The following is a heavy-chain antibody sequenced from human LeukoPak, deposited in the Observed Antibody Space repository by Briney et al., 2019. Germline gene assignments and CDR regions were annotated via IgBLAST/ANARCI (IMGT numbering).Heavy chain of an antibody. J-gene: IGHJ4*02. CDR3: AKRDSTGWYSDY. Sequence: SGGSLRLSCAASGFTFSSYAMHWVRQAPGKGLEWVAVISYDGSNKYYADSVKGRFTISRDNSKNTLYLQMKSLRAEDTAVYYCAKRDSTGWYSDYWGQGTLVTVSS. D-gene: IGHD6-19*01. CDR2: ISYDGSNK. CDR1: GFTFSSYA. V-gene: IGHV3-30-3*02.